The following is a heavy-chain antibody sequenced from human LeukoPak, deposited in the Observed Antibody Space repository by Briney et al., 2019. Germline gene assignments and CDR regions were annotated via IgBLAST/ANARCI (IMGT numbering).Heavy chain of an antibody. J-gene: IGHJ4*02. CDR3: AEGEGNWNLLIY. D-gene: IGHD1-20*01. CDR2: IIPIFGTA. Sequence: GASVKVSCKASGGTFSSYAISWVRRAPGQGLEWMGGIIPIFGTANYAQKFQGRVTITADESTSTTYMELSSLRSEDTAVYYCAEGEGNWNLLIYWGQGTLVTVSS. CDR1: GGTFSSYA. V-gene: IGHV1-69*13.